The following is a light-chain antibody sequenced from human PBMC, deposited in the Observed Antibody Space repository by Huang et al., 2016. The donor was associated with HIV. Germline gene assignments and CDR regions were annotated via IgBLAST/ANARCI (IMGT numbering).Light chain of an antibody. J-gene: IGKJ1*01. CDR2: GAA. CDR1: QSVSSN. CDR3: QQYIHWPPWT. Sequence: EIVMTQSPASLSGSPGERATLSCRASQSVSSNLAWYQQKPGQAPRRRIYGAATRATGIPARFSGSGSGTEFSLTISSLQSEDFAVYYCQQYIHWPPWTFGQGTKVEIK. V-gene: IGKV3-15*01.